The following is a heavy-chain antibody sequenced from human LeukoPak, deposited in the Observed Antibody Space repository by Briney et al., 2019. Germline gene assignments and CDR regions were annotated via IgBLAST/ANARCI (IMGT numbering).Heavy chain of an antibody. CDR1: GITFSSYA. J-gene: IGHJ4*02. CDR3: AKTRPLDSSSWSHGDY. D-gene: IGHD6-13*01. Sequence: GGSLRLSCAASGITFSSYAMSWVRQAPGKGLEWVSAISGSGDSTYYGDSVKGRFTISRDNSKNTLYQQMNSLRAEDTAVYYCAKTRPLDSSSWSHGDYWGQGTLVTVSS. CDR2: ISGSGDST. V-gene: IGHV3-23*01.